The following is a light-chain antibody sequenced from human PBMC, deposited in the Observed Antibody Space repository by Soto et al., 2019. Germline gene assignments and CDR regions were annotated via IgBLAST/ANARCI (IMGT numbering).Light chain of an antibody. CDR1: NSDIGRYNY. V-gene: IGLV2-14*03. CDR3: SSYGGTITVL. CDR2: DVS. J-gene: IGLJ2*01. Sequence: QSALTQPASVSGSPGQSITISCTGTNSDIGRYNYVSWYQQHPGKAPKLMIYDVSNRPSGVSSRFSGSKSANTASLTISGLQAEDEADYFCSSYGGTITVLFGGGTKLTVL.